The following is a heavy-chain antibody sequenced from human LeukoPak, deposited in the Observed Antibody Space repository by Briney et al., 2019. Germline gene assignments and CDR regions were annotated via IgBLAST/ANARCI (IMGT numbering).Heavy chain of an antibody. D-gene: IGHD3-3*01. CDR2: IKHDGSEK. Sequence: GGSLRLSCAASGFIFTNYFMSWVRQAPGKGLEWVASIKHDGSEKYYVDSVRGRFTISRDNTMNSLYLQMSSLRAEDTAVYYCATDRGWRTSGYYLYYFEYWGQGTPVTFSS. CDR1: GFIFTNYF. V-gene: IGHV3-7*01. CDR3: ATDRGWRTSGYYLYYFEY. J-gene: IGHJ4*02.